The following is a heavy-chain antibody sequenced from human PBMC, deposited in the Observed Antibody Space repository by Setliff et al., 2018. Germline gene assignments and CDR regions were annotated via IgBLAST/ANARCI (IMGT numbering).Heavy chain of an antibody. CDR1: GFSFRSYW. V-gene: IGHV3-23*01. CDR2: ITVSGHTT. Sequence: GESLKISCAASGFSFRSYWMAWVRQAPGKGLEWVSSITVSGHTTYADSVEGRFSISRDNSRNTLYLQMNSLRAEDTASYFCSRDPNGDYVGAFGPWGQGILVTVSS. CDR3: SRDPNGDYVGAFGP. J-gene: IGHJ5*02. D-gene: IGHD4-17*01.